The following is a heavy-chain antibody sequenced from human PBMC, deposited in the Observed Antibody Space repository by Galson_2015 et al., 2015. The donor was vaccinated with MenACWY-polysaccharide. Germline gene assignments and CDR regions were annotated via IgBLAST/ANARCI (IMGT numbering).Heavy chain of an antibody. CDR2: ISPHSGAT. CDR3: ARERGAGGTYFNY. J-gene: IGHJ4*02. Sequence: QSGAEVKKPGESLKISCKASGSTFTGYYIHWVRQAPGQGLEWMGRISPHSGATNCAQNFQGRVTMTRDTSISTAYMELSRLSSDDTAVYYCARERGAGGTYFNYWGQGTLVAVSS. V-gene: IGHV1-2*06. CDR1: GSTFTGYY.